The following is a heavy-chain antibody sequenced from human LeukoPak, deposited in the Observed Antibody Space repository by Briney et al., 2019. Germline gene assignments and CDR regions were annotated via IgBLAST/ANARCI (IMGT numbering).Heavy chain of an antibody. J-gene: IGHJ4*02. V-gene: IGHV1-69*04. CDR2: IIPSLGTP. CDR3: ARQYSSGWYGEPNY. Sequence: GASVKVSCKASGDTFSNYAISWVRQAPGQGLEWVGRIIPSLGTPNYAQKFQGRVTITADRSTTTAYMELSSLRFEDTAVYYCARQYSSGWYGEPNYWGQGTLVTVSS. D-gene: IGHD6-19*01. CDR1: GDTFSNYA.